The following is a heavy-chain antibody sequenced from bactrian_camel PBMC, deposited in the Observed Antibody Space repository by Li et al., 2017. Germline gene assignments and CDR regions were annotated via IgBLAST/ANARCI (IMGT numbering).Heavy chain of an antibody. Sequence: HVQLVESGGGSVQAGGSVRLSCVTSGGTEDGFYVAWIRQAPGKGREGVAAICGSGYTDYAGSVKGRFTISQDDASKTLFLRMSNLRPEDTAEYVCAADSPGWCAGGRFLSRNLARYWGQGTQVTVS. J-gene: IGHJ4*01. V-gene: IGHV3S55*01. CDR3: AADSPGWCAGGRFLSRNLARY. CDR1: GGTEDGFY. CDR2: ICGSGYT. D-gene: IGHD5*01.